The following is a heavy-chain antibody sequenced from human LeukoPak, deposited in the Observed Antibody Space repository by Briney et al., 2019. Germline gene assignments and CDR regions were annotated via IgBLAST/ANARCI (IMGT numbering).Heavy chain of an antibody. CDR3: ASPIVVVPAASFDY. Sequence: GGSLRLSCAASGFTFSSYAMHWVRQAPGKGLEWVAVISYDGSNKYYADSVKGRFTISRDDSKNTLYLQMNSLRAEDTAVYYCASPIVVVPAASFDYWGQGTLVTVSS. CDR2: ISYDGSNK. J-gene: IGHJ4*02. V-gene: IGHV3-30*04. CDR1: GFTFSSYA. D-gene: IGHD2-2*01.